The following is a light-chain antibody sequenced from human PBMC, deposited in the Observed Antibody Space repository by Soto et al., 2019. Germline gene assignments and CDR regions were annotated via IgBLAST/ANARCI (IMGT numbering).Light chain of an antibody. Sequence: QAVVTQPASVSGSPGQSITISCTGSSSDVGGYNYVSWYQQYPGKAPQVLLYEVSNRPSGVSNRFSGSKSGNTASLTISGLQADDEADYYCSSYTSSLTWVFGGGTSSPS. J-gene: IGLJ3*02. CDR3: SSYTSSLTWV. V-gene: IGLV2-14*01. CDR1: SSDVGGYNY. CDR2: EVS.